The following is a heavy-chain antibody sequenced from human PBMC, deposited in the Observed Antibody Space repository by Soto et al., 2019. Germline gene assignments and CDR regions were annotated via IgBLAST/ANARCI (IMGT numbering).Heavy chain of an antibody. CDR3: ARGGWNYGPGPFDL. CDR1: GYTFTNYG. Sequence: QVQLVQSGTEVKTPGASVKVSCHASGYTFTNYGINWVRQAPGQGLEWMAWISAYNGKTHHAPFVQDRGPMTPDTSTRTAYMELTSLGSDDTAVYYCARGGWNYGPGPFDLWGQGTMVNVSS. V-gene: IGHV1-18*04. J-gene: IGHJ3*01. D-gene: IGHD1-7*01. CDR2: ISAYNGKT.